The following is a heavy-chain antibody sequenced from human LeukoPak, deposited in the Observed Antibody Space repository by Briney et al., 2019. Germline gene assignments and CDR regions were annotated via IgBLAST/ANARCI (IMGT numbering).Heavy chain of an antibody. Sequence: KPGGSLRLSCTVSGGSISSYYWSWIRQPAGKGLEWIGRIYTSGSTNYNPSLKSRVTMSVDTSKNQFSLKLSSVTAADTAVYYCARGARMITFGGVIVFDAFDIWGQGTMVTVSS. V-gene: IGHV4-4*07. J-gene: IGHJ3*02. D-gene: IGHD3-16*02. CDR1: GGSISSYY. CDR2: IYTSGST. CDR3: ARGARMITFGGVIVFDAFDI.